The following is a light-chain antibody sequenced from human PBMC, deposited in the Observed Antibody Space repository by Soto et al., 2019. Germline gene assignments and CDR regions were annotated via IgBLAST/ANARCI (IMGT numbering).Light chain of an antibody. CDR1: QGISNW. J-gene: IGKJ3*01. Sequence: DIQMTQSPSFVSASVGDRVTITCRASQGISNWLAWYQQKPGKAPKLLIYATSNLQGGVPSRFSVSGSRTDFTLTIGSLQPEDSATYYCQQSSSFPLTFGPGTKVDIK. V-gene: IGKV1-12*01. CDR3: QQSSSFPLT. CDR2: ATS.